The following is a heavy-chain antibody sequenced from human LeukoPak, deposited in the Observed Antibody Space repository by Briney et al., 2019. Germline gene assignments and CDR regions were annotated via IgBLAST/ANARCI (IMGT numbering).Heavy chain of an antibody. V-gene: IGHV3-23*01. Sequence: PGGSLRLSCAASGFTFQIYAMSWVRLAPGKGLQWVASMCGTAGCTFYTDSVKGRFTISRDNSKDTLYLQMNDLRADDTAIYYCARDRPNYHEANGHYYNRDGDHWGQGALVTVSS. CDR3: ARDRPNYHEANGHYYNRDGDH. J-gene: IGHJ5*02. D-gene: IGHD1-14*01. CDR1: GFTFQIYA. CDR2: MCGTAGCT.